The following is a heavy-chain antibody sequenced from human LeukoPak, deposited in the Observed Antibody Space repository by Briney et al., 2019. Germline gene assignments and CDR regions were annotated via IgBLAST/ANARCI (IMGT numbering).Heavy chain of an antibody. CDR2: ISSSGTYM. J-gene: IGHJ4*02. Sequence: PGGSLRLSCTASGFTFRSSSFNWVRQVPGKGLEWVSSISSSGTYMHYADSVEGRFTISRDNSKNTLYLQMNSLRVEDTAVYYCGRDLIGTAASWDSWGQGTLVTVSS. CDR1: GFTFRSSS. V-gene: IGHV3-21*04. CDR3: GRDLIGTAASWDS. D-gene: IGHD6-25*01.